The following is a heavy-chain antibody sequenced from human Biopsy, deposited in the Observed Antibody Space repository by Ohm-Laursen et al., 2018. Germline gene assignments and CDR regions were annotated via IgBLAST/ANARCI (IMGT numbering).Heavy chain of an antibody. Sequence: SQTLSLTCSVSGASVKTSGYFWVWIRQRPGKGLEWIGYISYNERTHYNPSLTSRLAILFDTSNSRISLQLWSVGVADTAVYNFVREPKTGTAEAWYFDLWGRGSLVTVPS. J-gene: IGHJ2*01. D-gene: IGHD3-9*01. CDR1: GASVKTSGYF. V-gene: IGHV4-31*03. CDR3: VREPKTGTAEAWYFDL. CDR2: ISYNERT.